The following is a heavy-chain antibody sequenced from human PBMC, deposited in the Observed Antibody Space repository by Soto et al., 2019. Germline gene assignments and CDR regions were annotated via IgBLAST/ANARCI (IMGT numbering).Heavy chain of an antibody. D-gene: IGHD4-17*01. CDR1: GYTFTSYD. CDR3: ASSTVTTKGYYYYMDV. CDR2: MNPNSGNT. V-gene: IGHV1-8*01. J-gene: IGHJ6*03. Sequence: VKVSCKASGYTFTSYDINWVRQATGQGLEWMGWMNPNSGNTGYAQKFQGRVTMTRNTSISTAYMELSSLRSEDTAVYYCASSTVTTKGYYYYMDVWGKGTTVTVSS.